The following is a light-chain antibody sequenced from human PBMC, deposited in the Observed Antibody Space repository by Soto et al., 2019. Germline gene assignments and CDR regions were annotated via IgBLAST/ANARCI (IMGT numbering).Light chain of an antibody. Sequence: EILMTQSPDSLSVSPGETATLSCRASQSLNTDLAWYQQKPGQAPRLLLYGASTRATGSSTRFSGGGSGTEFTLTISGLQSEDSAVYYCQQYKSWPPITFGQGTRLEI. CDR1: QSLNTD. V-gene: IGKV3-15*01. CDR2: GAS. CDR3: QQYKSWPPIT. J-gene: IGKJ5*01.